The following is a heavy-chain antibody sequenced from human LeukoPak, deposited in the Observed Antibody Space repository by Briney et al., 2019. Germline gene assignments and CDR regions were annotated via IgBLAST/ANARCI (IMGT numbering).Heavy chain of an antibody. V-gene: IGHV3-30-3*01. Sequence: PGGSLRLSCAASGFTFSSYAMHWVRQAPGKGLEWVAVISYDGSNKYYADSVKGRFTISRDNSKNTLYLQMNSLRAEDTAVYYCAKDRPRYGVGDFDYWGQGTLVTVSS. D-gene: IGHD4-17*01. CDR3: AKDRPRYGVGDFDY. CDR1: GFTFSSYA. J-gene: IGHJ4*02. CDR2: ISYDGSNK.